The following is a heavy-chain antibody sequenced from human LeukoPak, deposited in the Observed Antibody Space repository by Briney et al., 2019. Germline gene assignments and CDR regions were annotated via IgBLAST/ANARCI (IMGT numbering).Heavy chain of an antibody. CDR2: IYTSGST. CDR3: ARDRGIAARREFDY. V-gene: IGHV4-61*02. D-gene: IGHD6-6*01. Sequence: SQTLSLTCTVSGGSISSGSYYWSWIRQPAGKGLEWIGRIYTSGSTNYNPSLKSRVTISVDTSKNQFSLKLSSVTAADTAVYYCARDRGIAARREFDYWGQGTLVTVSS. J-gene: IGHJ4*02. CDR1: GGSISSGSYY.